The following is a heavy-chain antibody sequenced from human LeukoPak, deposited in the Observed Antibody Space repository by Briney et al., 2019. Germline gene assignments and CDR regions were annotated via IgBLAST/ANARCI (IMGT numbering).Heavy chain of an antibody. CDR2: IKQDGSEK. J-gene: IGHJ4*02. D-gene: IGHD3-16*02. V-gene: IGHV3-7*01. Sequence: GGSLRLSCAASGFTFSSYWISWVRQAPGKGLEWVANIKQDGSEKYYVDSVKGRFTISRDNAKNSLYLQMNSLRAEDTAVYYCARDVYSYNYWGQGTLVTVSS. CDR3: ARDVYSYNY. CDR1: GFTFSSYW.